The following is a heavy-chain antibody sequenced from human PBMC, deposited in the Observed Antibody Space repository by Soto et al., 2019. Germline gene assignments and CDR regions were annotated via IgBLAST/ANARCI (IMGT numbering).Heavy chain of an antibody. CDR3: AKGDCSGGSCYFSAFDI. J-gene: IGHJ3*02. CDR1: GFTFSSYG. Sequence: QVQLVESGGGVVQHGRSLRLSCAASGFTFSSYGMHWVRQAPGKGLEWVAVISYDGTNNYYTESVKGRFTISRDNSKNTLFLQMNSLRAEDTAVYFCAKGDCSGGSCYFSAFDIWGQGTMVTVSS. CDR2: ISYDGTNN. D-gene: IGHD2-15*01. V-gene: IGHV3-30*18.